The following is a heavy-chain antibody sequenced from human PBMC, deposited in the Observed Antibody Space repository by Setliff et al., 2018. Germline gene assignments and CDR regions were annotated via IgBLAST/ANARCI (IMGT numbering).Heavy chain of an antibody. CDR1: GFTFSTSA. Sequence: PGGSLRLSCATSGFTFSTSAMHWLRQSPDNRLEWLAYIHYGGGHIQYADSVKGRFTVSRDNAMDTLFLQTNGLTTDDTAKYFCAKDRWGYADPWGQGTLVTVSS. V-gene: IGHV3-30*02. CDR2: IHYGGGHI. J-gene: IGHJ5*02. D-gene: IGHD2-2*01. CDR3: AKDRWGYADP.